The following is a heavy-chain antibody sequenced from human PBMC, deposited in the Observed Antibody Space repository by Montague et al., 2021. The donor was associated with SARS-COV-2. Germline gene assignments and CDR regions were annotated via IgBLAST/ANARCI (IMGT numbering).Heavy chain of an antibody. V-gene: IGHV3-21*01. CDR1: GFTFSSYS. J-gene: IGHJ4*02. CDR2: TSSSSSYI. CDR3: ARELTTVTTSYFDY. Sequence: SLRLSCAASGFTFSSYSMNWVRQAPGKGLEWVSSTSSSSSYIYYADSVRGRFTISRDNAKNSLYLQMNSLRAEDTAVYYCARELTTVTTSYFDYWGQGTLVTVSS. D-gene: IGHD4-17*01.